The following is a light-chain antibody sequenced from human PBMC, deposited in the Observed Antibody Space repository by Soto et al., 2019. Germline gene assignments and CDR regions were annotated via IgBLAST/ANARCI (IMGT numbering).Light chain of an antibody. CDR3: QQFGSSPRT. Sequence: VLTQSPGTLSLSPGERATLSCRAGQSVSSTYLAWYQQKPGQAPRLLIYGASSRATGIPDRFSGSGSGTDFTLTISRLEPEDFAVYYCQQFGSSPRTFGQGTKVEI. CDR2: GAS. CDR1: QSVSSTY. V-gene: IGKV3-20*01. J-gene: IGKJ1*01.